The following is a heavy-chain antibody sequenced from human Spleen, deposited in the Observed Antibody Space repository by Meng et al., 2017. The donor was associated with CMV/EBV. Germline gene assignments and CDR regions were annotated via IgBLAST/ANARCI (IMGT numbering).Heavy chain of an antibody. Sequence: QVQLVQSGAEVKKPGASVKVSCKASGYRFTTYDINWVRQSTGQGLEWMGWMNPNSGNTGYAQKFQGRVTMTRDTSISTAYMELSSLRSEDTAVYCCARGLGSSGTPPDYWGQGTLVTVSS. D-gene: IGHD6-25*01. CDR1: GYRFTTYD. CDR3: ARGLGSSGTPPDY. CDR2: MNPNSGNT. J-gene: IGHJ4*02. V-gene: IGHV1-8*01.